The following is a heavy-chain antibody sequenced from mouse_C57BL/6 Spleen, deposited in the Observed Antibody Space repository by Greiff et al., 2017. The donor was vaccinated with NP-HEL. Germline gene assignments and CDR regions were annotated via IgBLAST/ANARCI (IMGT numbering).Heavy chain of an antibody. CDR3: ARGGVITTVASDY. CDR1: GYSITSGYY. Sequence: EVKLMESGPGLVKPSQSLSLTCSVTGYSITSGYYWNWIRQFPGNKLEWMGYISYDGSNNYNPSLKNRISITRDTSKNQFFLKLNSVTTEDTATYYCARGGVITTVASDYWGQGTTLTVSS. CDR2: ISYDGSN. V-gene: IGHV3-6*01. D-gene: IGHD1-1*01. J-gene: IGHJ2*01.